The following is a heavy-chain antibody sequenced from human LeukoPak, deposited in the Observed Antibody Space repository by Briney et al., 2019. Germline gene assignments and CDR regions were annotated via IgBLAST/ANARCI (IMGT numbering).Heavy chain of an antibody. J-gene: IGHJ4*02. V-gene: IGHV3-64D*06. Sequence: PGGSLRLSCSASGFTFSSYAMHWVRQAPGKGLEYVSSISSNGCSTYYADSVKGRFTISRDNSKNTLFLQMTSLRTEDTAVYYCASPYSGYDYNFDRWGQGTLVTVSS. CDR2: ISSNGCST. CDR3: ASPYSGYDYNFDR. CDR1: GFTFSSYA. D-gene: IGHD5-12*01.